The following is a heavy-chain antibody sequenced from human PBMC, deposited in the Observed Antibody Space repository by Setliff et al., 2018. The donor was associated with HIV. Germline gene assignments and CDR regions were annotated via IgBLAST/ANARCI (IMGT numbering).Heavy chain of an antibody. CDR1: GGSISSGSYY. Sequence: PSETLSLTCTVSGGSISSGSYYWSWIRQPAGKGLEWIGRIHTSGSTNYNPSLKSRVTISLDTSKNQFSLKLTSVTAADTAVYYCARGPRPVDVDYYYMDVWGKGTTVTVSS. CDR3: ARGPRPVDVDYYYMDV. V-gene: IGHV4-61*02. J-gene: IGHJ6*03. CDR2: IHTSGST.